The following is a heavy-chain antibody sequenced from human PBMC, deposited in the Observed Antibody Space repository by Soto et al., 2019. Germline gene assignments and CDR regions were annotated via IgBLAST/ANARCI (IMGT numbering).Heavy chain of an antibody. V-gene: IGHV3-23*01. CDR3: AKDGDDYNVYWGGFDP. CDR1: GFSVSTHA. Sequence: EVQLSESGGGLVQPGGSLRLSCAASGFSVSTHAMSWVRQAPGKGLEWVSVISGGGERTHYADSVKRRFSISRDISKNPLYLHMNSRRDEDTAVYYCAKDGDDYNVYWGGFDPWGQGTLVTVSS. J-gene: IGHJ5*02. D-gene: IGHD4-4*01. CDR2: ISGGGERT.